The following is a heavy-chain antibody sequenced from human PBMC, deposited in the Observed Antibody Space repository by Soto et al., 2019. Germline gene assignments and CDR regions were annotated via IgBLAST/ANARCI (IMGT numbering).Heavy chain of an antibody. V-gene: IGHV4-39*01. CDR2: IYYSGST. CDR1: GGSISNISYC. CDR3: ERPETITRAYMDV. D-gene: IGHD4-4*01. J-gene: IGHJ6*03. Sequence: SLTLSLTCSVAGGSISNISYCWGCIRQTPGKGLEWIGSIYYSGSTYYNPSLKSRVTISVDTSKNQFSLKLSSVTAADTSLYYCERPETITRAYMDVWGKGPTITASS.